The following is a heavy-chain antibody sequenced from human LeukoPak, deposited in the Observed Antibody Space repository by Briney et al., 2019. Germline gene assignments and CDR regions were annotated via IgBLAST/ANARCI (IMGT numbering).Heavy chain of an antibody. J-gene: IGHJ4*01. D-gene: IGHD3-22*01. CDR1: GYSFTSYW. CDR2: IYSDDSAT. V-gene: IGHV5-51*01. CDR3: TSTSGYYYYFDY. Sequence: PGEALKISCKGSGYSFTSYWIGWLRQMPGKRLEWMGIIYSDDSATSYRPSFQGQVTISADTSISTAYLQWSSLKASDTAMYYCTSTSGYYYYFDYWGQGTLVTVSS.